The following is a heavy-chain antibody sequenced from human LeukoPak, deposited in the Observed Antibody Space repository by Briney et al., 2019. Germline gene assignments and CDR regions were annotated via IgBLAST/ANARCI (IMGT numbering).Heavy chain of an antibody. CDR2: IYHSGST. J-gene: IGHJ3*02. V-gene: IGHV4-30-2*01. D-gene: IGHD7-27*01. Sequence: SQTLSLTCTVSGGSISSGGYYWSWIRQPPGKGLEWIGYIYHSGSTYYNPSLKSRVTISVDRSKNQFSLKLSSVTAADTAVYYCARETGDVHAFDIWGQGTMVTVSS. CDR1: GGSISSGGYY. CDR3: ARETGDVHAFDI.